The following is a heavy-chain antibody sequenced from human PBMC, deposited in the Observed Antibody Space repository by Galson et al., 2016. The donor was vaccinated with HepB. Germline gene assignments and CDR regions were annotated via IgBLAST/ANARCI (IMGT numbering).Heavy chain of an antibody. J-gene: IGHJ4*02. CDR3: ATELLVPAAMNAAFDY. CDR2: FDPEDGET. D-gene: IGHD2-2*01. CDR1: EYTLTEFS. Sequence: SVKVSCKVSEYTLTEFSMHWVRQAPGKGLEWMGGFDPEDGETIYAQKFQGRVTMTEDTSTDTAYMELSSLRSEDTAVYYCATELLVPAAMNAAFDYWGQGTLVTVSS. V-gene: IGHV1-24*01.